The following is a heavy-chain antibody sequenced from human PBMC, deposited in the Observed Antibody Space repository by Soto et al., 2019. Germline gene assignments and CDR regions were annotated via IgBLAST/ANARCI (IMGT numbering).Heavy chain of an antibody. Sequence: QVQLVQSGAEVKKPGASVKVSCKASGYTFTSYDINWVRQATGQGLEWMGWMNPNSGNTVYAQKFQGRVTMTRNTSISTAYMELSSLRSEDTAVYYCARVRGYSYGTHSESAYWGQGTLVTVSS. CDR3: ARVRGYSYGTHSESAY. D-gene: IGHD5-18*01. CDR2: MNPNSGNT. CDR1: GYTFTSYD. V-gene: IGHV1-8*01. J-gene: IGHJ4*02.